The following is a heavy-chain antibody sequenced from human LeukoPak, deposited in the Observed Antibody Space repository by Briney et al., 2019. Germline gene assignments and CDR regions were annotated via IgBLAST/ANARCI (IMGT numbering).Heavy chain of an antibody. CDR3: ARQGQCLVRNEFDY. D-gene: IGHD6-19*01. J-gene: IGHJ4*02. Sequence: SETLSLTCTVSGGSISSSSYYWGWIRQPPGKGLEWIGSIYYSGSTYYNPSLKSRVTISVDTSKNQFSLKLSSVTAADTAVYYCARQGQCLVRNEFDYWGQGTLVTVSS. CDR2: IYYSGST. CDR1: GGSISSSSYY. V-gene: IGHV4-39*01.